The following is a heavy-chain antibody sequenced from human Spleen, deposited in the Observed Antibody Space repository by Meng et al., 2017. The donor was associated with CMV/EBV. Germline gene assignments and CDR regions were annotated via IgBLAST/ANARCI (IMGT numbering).Heavy chain of an antibody. V-gene: IGHV3-30*02. CDR1: GFTVSTYG. CDR2: IRYDGFSK. CDR3: AKVRGTYYFDY. J-gene: IGHJ4*02. Sequence: SCAASGFTVSTYGIHWVRQAPGKGLEWVAFIRYDGFSKYYADSVKGRFTISRDNSKNTLFLQMNSLRAEDTAIYYCAKVRGTYYFDYWGQGTLVTVSS. D-gene: IGHD3-16*01.